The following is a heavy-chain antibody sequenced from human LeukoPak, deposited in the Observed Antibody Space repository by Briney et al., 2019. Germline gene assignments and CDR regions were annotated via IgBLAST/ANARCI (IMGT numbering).Heavy chain of an antibody. CDR3: ARDIATVQHQD. Sequence: ASVKVSCKTSGYTFTSYGISWVRQAPGQGLEWMGWISAYNGNTNYVQKFRGRVAITTDTSTSAVYMDLRSLRSDDTAVYYCARDIATVQHQDWGQGTLVTVSS. J-gene: IGHJ4*02. V-gene: IGHV1-18*01. CDR2: ISAYNGNT. D-gene: IGHD1-1*01. CDR1: GYTFTSYG.